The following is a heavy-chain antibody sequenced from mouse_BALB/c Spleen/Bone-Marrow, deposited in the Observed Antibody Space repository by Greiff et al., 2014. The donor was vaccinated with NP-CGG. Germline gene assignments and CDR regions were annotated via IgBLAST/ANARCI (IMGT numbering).Heavy chain of an antibody. D-gene: IGHD1-1*01. CDR2: ISCYNGAT. J-gene: IGHJ2*01. V-gene: IGHV1S34*01. CDR3: ARGGYGSTFYFDY. Sequence: LVKTGASVKISCKASGYSFTGYYIHWVKQSHGKSLEWIGYISCYNGATSYNQKFKGKATFTVDTSSSTAYMQFNSLTSEDSAVYYWARGGYGSTFYFDYWGQGTTLTVSS. CDR1: GYSFTGYY.